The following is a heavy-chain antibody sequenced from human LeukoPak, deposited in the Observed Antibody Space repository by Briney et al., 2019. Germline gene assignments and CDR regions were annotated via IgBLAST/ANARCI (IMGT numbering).Heavy chain of an antibody. CDR3: ARAGRVTTTYWYFDL. CDR1: GFTFSSYE. J-gene: IGHJ2*01. V-gene: IGHV3-48*03. Sequence: PGGSLRLSCAASGFTFSSYEMNWVRQAPGKGLEWVSYISSSGSTIYYADSVKGRFTISRDNAKNTMYLQMNSLRGEDTAVYYCARAGRVTTTYWYFDLWGRGTLVTVSS. CDR2: ISSSGSTI. D-gene: IGHD4-17*01.